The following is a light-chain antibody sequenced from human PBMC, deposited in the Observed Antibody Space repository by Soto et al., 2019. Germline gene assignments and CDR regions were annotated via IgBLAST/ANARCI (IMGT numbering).Light chain of an antibody. CDR3: QKYNSAPLT. CDR1: QAINNY. V-gene: IGKV1-27*01. Sequence: IQMTQSPSSLSASVGDRVTITCRASQAINNYLAWYQQKPGKFPKLMIYAASTLHPGVPSRFSGSGSGTDCTLTISSLQPEDVATYYCQKYNSAPLTLGPGTRLEIK. CDR2: AAS. J-gene: IGKJ5*01.